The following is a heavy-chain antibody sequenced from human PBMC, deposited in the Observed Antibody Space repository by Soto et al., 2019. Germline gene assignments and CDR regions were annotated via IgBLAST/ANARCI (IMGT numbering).Heavy chain of an antibody. V-gene: IGHV4-39*02. CDR1: GGSITTTSFY. CDR3: ARCTFAITIFGVVVNAFDI. J-gene: IGHJ3*02. Sequence: QLQLQESGPGLVKPSETLSLTCTVSGGSITTTSFYWGWIRQPPGKGLEWVGSVYYSGSTYYNPSLQSPETLSVDTAKHHFPVRLCAVTAADTAMYYCARCTFAITIFGVVVNAFDIWGQGTMVTVSS. D-gene: IGHD3-3*01. CDR2: VYYSGST.